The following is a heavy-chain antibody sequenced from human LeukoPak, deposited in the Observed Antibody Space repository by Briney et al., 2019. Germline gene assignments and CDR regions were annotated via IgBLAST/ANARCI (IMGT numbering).Heavy chain of an antibody. CDR2: ISAYSGDT. Sequence: ASVKVSCKASGYTFTSYGISWVRQAPGQGLEWMGWISAYSGDTNYAQKFQGRATMTTDTSTSTAYMELRSLSSDDTAVYYCARFTIFGVVLFDYWGQGTLVTVSS. D-gene: IGHD3-3*01. CDR3: ARFTIFGVVLFDY. CDR1: GYTFTSYG. V-gene: IGHV1-18*01. J-gene: IGHJ4*02.